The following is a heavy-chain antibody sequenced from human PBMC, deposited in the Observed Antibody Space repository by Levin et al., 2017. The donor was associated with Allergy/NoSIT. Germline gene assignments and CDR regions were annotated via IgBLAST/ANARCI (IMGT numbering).Heavy chain of an antibody. J-gene: IGHJ3*02. Sequence: ASVKVSCKASGYTFTFYGLTWVRQAPGQGLEWMGWISPYNGDTKYGQNFQGRVTMTADTSTSTVYMELRSLRFDDTAIYYCAREMAETAADTLDIWGQGTMVIVSS. CDR3: AREMAETAADTLDI. V-gene: IGHV1-18*01. CDR2: ISPYNGDT. CDR1: GYTFTFYG. D-gene: IGHD2-8*01.